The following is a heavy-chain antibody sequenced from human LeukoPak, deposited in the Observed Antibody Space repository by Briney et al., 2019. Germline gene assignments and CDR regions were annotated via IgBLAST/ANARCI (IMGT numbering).Heavy chain of an antibody. Sequence: GGSLRLSCVTSGFNFDSFGLNWVRQAPGKGLEWVSSITTASGYINYADSLKGRVTIYRDSAKNSFYLQLNNLRVEDTAVYYWAVAPSPVYSNGGFYYWGRGTLITVSS. J-gene: IGHJ4*02. CDR1: GFNFDSFG. V-gene: IGHV3-21*06. CDR3: AVAPSPVYSNGGFYY. CDR2: ITTASGYI. D-gene: IGHD6-25*01.